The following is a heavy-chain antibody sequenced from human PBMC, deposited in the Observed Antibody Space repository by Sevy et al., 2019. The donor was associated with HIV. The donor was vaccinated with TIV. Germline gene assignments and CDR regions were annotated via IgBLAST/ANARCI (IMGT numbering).Heavy chain of an antibody. V-gene: IGHV3-7*02. J-gene: IGHJ4*02. Sequence: GGSQRLSCEASAINIRDYWMNWVRQAPGKGLEWVANINPDGSKIYYADSVKGRFTISRDYAKNSVFLQMTSLRAEDTAVYYCVRAIQLAASYWGQGMLVTVSS. CDR1: AINIRDYW. CDR2: INPDGSKI. CDR3: VRAIQLAASY. D-gene: IGHD2-15*01.